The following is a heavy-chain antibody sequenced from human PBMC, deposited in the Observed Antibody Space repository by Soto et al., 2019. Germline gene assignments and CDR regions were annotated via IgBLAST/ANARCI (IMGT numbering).Heavy chain of an antibody. D-gene: IGHD4-4*01. J-gene: IGHJ2*01. CDR2: ISYDGSNK. Sequence: QVQLVESGGGVVQPGRSLRLSCAASGFTFSSYAMHWVRQAPGKGLEWVAVISYDGSNKYYADSVKGRFTISRDNSKNTLYLQMNSLRAKDTAVYYCARGLQSWYFDLWGRGTLVTVSS. V-gene: IGHV3-30-3*01. CDR1: GFTFSSYA. CDR3: ARGLQSWYFDL.